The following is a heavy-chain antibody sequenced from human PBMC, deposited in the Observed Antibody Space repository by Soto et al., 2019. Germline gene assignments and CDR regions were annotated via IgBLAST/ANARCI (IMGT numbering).Heavy chain of an antibody. V-gene: IGHV3-21*01. CDR3: ARDSDIVVVPAAMAHDY. CDR2: ISSSSSYI. Sequence: GGSLRLSCAASGFTFSSYSMNWVRQAPGKGLEWVSSISSSSSYIYYADSVKGRFTISRDNAKNSLYLQMNSLRAEDTAVYYCARDSDIVVVPAAMAHDYWGQGTLVTVSS. D-gene: IGHD2-2*01. CDR1: GFTFSSYS. J-gene: IGHJ4*02.